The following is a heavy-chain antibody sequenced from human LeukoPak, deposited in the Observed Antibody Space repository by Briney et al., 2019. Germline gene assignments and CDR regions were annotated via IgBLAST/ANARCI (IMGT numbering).Heavy chain of an antibody. D-gene: IGHD6-13*01. CDR3: AKVWSSWYFDY. J-gene: IGHJ4*02. Sequence: GGSLRLSCAASGFTFSNAWMSWVRQAPGKGLEWVGRFRSKTDGGTIDYAAPVKGRFTISRDDSRNTLYLQMNSLRAEDTAVYYCAKVWSSWYFDYWGQGTLVTVSS. V-gene: IGHV3-15*01. CDR2: FRSKTDGGTI. CDR1: GFTFSNAW.